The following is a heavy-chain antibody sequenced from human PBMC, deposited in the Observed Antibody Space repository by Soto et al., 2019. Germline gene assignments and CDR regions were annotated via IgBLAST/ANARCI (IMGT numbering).Heavy chain of an antibody. CDR1: GYTFTSYC. J-gene: IGHJ4*02. Sequence: ASVNVSCKSSGYTFTSYCISWVRQAPGQGLEWMGWISAYNGNTNYAQKLQGRVTMTTDTSTSTAYMELRSLRSDDTAVYYCARPRTNYYDSSGYYNYWGQGTLVTVSS. CDR3: ARPRTNYYDSSGYYNY. CDR2: ISAYNGNT. D-gene: IGHD3-22*01. V-gene: IGHV1-18*01.